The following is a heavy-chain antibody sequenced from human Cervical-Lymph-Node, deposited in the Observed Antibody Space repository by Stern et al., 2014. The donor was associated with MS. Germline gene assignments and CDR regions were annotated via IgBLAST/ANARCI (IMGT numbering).Heavy chain of an antibody. CDR2: MFHSGST. V-gene: IGHV4-4*02. CDR3: ASRSNWFDP. CDR1: GGSISSGNW. Sequence: VQLVESGPGLVKPSGTLSLTCAVSGGSISSGNWWNWVRPPPGKGPEWIGEMFHSGSTIYNPSLKSRVTISVDKSKNQFSLKLTSVTAADTAVYYCASRSNWFDPWGQGTLVTVSS. J-gene: IGHJ5*02.